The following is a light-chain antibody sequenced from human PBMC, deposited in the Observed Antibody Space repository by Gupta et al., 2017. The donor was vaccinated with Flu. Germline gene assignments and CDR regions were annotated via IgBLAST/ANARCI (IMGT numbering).Light chain of an antibody. Sequence: PSSLSASVGDRVTITCRASQRISSYLNWYQQKPGKAPKLLIYAASRVKSGVPSRFSGSGSGTDFTLTISSRQPEDFATYYCQQRDSTPYTFGQGTKLEIK. CDR3: QQRDSTPYT. V-gene: IGKV1-39*01. CDR2: AAS. J-gene: IGKJ2*01. CDR1: QRISSY.